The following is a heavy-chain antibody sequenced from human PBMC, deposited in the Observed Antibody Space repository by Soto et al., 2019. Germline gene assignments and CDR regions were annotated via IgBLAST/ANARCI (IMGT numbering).Heavy chain of an antibody. Sequence: EVQLLESGGGLVQPGGSLRLSCAASGFTFSNYAMNWVRQARGKGLEWVAVISGSGGSTYYADSVKGRFTISRDNSKNTLYLQMDRLRGDDTAVYYCATKSPGTVNVWGQGTTVTVSS. CDR3: ATKSPGTVNV. V-gene: IGHV3-23*01. D-gene: IGHD3-10*01. CDR2: ISGSGGST. J-gene: IGHJ6*02. CDR1: GFTFSNYA.